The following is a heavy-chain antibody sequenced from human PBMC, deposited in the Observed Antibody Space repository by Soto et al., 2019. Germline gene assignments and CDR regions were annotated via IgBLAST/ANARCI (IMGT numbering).Heavy chain of an antibody. CDR1: GFTFSSYW. J-gene: IGHJ6*02. Sequence: GGSLRLSCAASGFTFSSYWMSWVRQAPGKGLEWVANIKQDGSEKYYVDSVKGRFTISRDNAKNSLYLQMNSLRAEDTAVYYCARDSFRRVRGRYYYYGMDVWGQGTTVTVSS. CDR2: IKQDGSEK. V-gene: IGHV3-7*01. CDR3: ARDSFRRVRGRYYYYGMDV. D-gene: IGHD3-10*01.